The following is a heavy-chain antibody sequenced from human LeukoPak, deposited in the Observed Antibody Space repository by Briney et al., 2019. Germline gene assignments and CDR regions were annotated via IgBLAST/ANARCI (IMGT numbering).Heavy chain of an antibody. J-gene: IGHJ6*02. CDR3: ARCVRRYYYYGMDV. CDR1: GGSFSGYY. CDR2: INHSGST. Sequence: SETLSLTCAVYGGSFSGYYWSWIRQPPGKGLEWIGEINHSGSTNYNPSLKSRVTISVDTSKNQFSLKLSSVTPADTAVYYCARCVRRYYYYGMDVWGQGTTVTVSS. V-gene: IGHV4-34*01. D-gene: IGHD3-16*02.